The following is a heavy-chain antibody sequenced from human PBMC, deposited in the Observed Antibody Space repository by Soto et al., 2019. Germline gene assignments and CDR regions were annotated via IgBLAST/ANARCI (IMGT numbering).Heavy chain of an antibody. CDR1: DGSISSGGYY. J-gene: IGHJ5*02. CDR2: IYYSGTT. D-gene: IGHD2-2*01. CDR3: ARCSLVVVPAPGFDP. Sequence: PLETLSLTCTVSDGSISSGGYYWSWIRQHPGKGLEWIGYIYYSGTTYYNPSLKSRVTISVDTSKNQFSLKLSSVSAADTALYYCARCSLVVVPAPGFDPWGRGTLVTVSS. V-gene: IGHV4-31*03.